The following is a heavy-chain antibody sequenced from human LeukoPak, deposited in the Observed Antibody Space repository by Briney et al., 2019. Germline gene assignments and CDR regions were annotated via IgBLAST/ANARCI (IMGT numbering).Heavy chain of an antibody. CDR1: GFTFSSYW. V-gene: IGHV3-74*01. J-gene: IGHJ4*02. CDR3: ARGRGYCIDSNSYEAYSDY. CDR2: INTDGSST. D-gene: IGHD2-15*01. Sequence: GGSLRLSCAASGFTFSSYWMHWVRQAPGKGLVWVSRINTDGSSTNYADSVKGRFTISRDNSKNTLYLQMNSLRAEDTAVYYCARGRGYCIDSNSYEAYSDYWGQGTLVTVSS.